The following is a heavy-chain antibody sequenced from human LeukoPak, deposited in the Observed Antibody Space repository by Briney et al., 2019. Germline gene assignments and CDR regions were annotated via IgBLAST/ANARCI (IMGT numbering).Heavy chain of an antibody. J-gene: IGHJ3*02. Sequence: PSETLSLTCTVSGGSVSSSRYYWGWIRQPPGKGLEWIGSMSYSGGTYYNPSLKSRLTISLHTSKNQFSLRLSSVTAADTAVYYCARHRRNYDILTGYYAGPLDIWGQGTKVTVSS. CDR3: ARHRRNYDILTGYYAGPLDI. CDR2: MSYSGGT. CDR1: GGSVSSSRYY. V-gene: IGHV4-39*01. D-gene: IGHD3-9*01.